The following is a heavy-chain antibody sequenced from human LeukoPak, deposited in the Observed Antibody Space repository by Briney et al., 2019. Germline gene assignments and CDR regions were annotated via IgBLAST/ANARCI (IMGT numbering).Heavy chain of an antibody. Sequence: GASVKVSCKVSGYTLTELSMHWVRQAPGKGLEWMGGFDPEDGETIYAQKFQGRVTMTEDTSTDTAYMELSSLRSEDTAVYYCAHTGYSSGWPRTYYFDYWGQGTLVTVSS. V-gene: IGHV1-24*01. CDR3: AHTGYSSGWPRTYYFDY. CDR1: GYTLTELS. J-gene: IGHJ4*02. D-gene: IGHD6-19*01. CDR2: FDPEDGET.